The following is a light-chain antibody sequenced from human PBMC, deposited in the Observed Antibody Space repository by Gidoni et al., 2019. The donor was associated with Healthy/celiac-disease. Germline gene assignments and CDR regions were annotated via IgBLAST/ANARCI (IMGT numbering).Light chain of an antibody. J-gene: IGLJ3*02. CDR1: SSDVGGYNY. CDR3: SSYTSSSTWV. CDR2: DVS. Sequence: QSALTQPAYASGSPGQSISISCAGTSSDVGGYNYVSWYPQNPGKAPKLMIYDVSNRPSGVSNRFSGSKSGNTASLTISGLQAEDEADYYCSSYTSSSTWVFGGGTKLTVL. V-gene: IGLV2-14*01.